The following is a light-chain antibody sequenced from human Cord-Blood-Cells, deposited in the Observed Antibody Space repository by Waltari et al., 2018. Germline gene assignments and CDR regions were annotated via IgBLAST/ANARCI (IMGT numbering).Light chain of an antibody. CDR1: SRDVGGYNY. V-gene: IGLV2-11*01. J-gene: IGLJ2*01. CDR2: DVS. CDR3: CSYAGSLVV. Sequence: QSALTQPRSVSGSPGQAVTISCTGTSRDVGGYNYVSWYQQHPGKAPKLMIYDVSKLPSGVPDRFSGSKSGNTASLTISGLQAEDETDYYCCSYAGSLVVFGGGTKLTVL.